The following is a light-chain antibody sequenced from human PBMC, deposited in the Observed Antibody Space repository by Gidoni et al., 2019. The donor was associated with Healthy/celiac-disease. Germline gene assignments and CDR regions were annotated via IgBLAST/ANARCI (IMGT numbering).Light chain of an antibody. CDR2: GAS. CDR3: QQYNNWPPCT. Sequence: ELVMTQSPATLSVSPAERATLSCRASQSVSSNLAWYQQKPGQAPRLLIYGASTRATGIPARFSGSGSGREFTLTISSLQSEDFAVYYCQQYNNWPPCTFGQGTKLEIK. V-gene: IGKV3-15*01. CDR1: QSVSSN. J-gene: IGKJ2*02.